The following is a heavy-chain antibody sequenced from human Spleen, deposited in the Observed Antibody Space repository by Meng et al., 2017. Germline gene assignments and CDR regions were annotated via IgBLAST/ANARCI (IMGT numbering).Heavy chain of an antibody. V-gene: IGHV1-58*01. J-gene: IGHJ4*02. CDR2: IVVGSGNT. CDR1: GFTFTRSA. Sequence: SVKVSCKASGFTFTRSAVQWVRQVRGQGLEWIGWIVVGSGNTNYAQKFQERVTITRDMSTSTAYMELSSLRSEDTAVYYCASTRGDYYGSGSYYKGAYYFDYWGQGTLVTVSS. D-gene: IGHD3-10*01. CDR3: ASTRGDYYGSGSYYKGAYYFDY.